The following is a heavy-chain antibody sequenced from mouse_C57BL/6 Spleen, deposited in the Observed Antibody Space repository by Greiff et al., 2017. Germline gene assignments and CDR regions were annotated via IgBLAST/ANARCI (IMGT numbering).Heavy chain of an antibody. CDR3: VRASLDGYYPWYFDV. J-gene: IGHJ1*03. D-gene: IGHD2-3*01. V-gene: IGHV10-3*01. CDR2: IRSKSSNYAT. Sequence: EVMLVESGGGLVQPKGSLKLSCAASGFTFHTYAMHWVRQAPGKGLEWVARIRSKSSNYATYYADSVKDRFTISRDDSQSMLYLQMNNLKTEDTAMYYCVRASLDGYYPWYFDVWGTGTTVTVSS. CDR1: GFTFHTYA.